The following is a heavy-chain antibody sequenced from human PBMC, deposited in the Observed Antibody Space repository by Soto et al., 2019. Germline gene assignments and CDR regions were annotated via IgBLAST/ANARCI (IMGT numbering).Heavy chain of an antibody. CDR1: GGSVSSGGGYY. J-gene: IGHJ3*02. CDR3: AKSRPYAYDSSGYGAFDI. Sequence: SETLSLTCTVSGGSVSSGGGYYWSWIRQHPGKGLEWIGYMYYSGDTDYNPSLKSRVSISVDKSKNQLSLKLSSVTAADTAVYYCAKSRPYAYDSSGYGAFDIWGQGTMVTVSS. CDR2: MYYSGDT. D-gene: IGHD3-22*01. V-gene: IGHV4-31*03.